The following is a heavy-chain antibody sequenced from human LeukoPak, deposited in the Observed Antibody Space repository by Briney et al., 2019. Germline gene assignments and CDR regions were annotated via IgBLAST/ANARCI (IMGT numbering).Heavy chain of an antibody. D-gene: IGHD4-17*01. CDR2: ISSSGTTI. CDR1: GYTFSSYE. CDR3: ARIMITVTTSDY. J-gene: IGHJ4*02. Sequence: GGSLRLSCAASGYTFSSYEMNWVRQAPGKGLEWLSYISSSGTTIKYADSVKGRFTISRDNAKNSLYLQVNSLRAEDTAVYYCARIMITVTTSDYWGQGTLVTVSS. V-gene: IGHV3-48*03.